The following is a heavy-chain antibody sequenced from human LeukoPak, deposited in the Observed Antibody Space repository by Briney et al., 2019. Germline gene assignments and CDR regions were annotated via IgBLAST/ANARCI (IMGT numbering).Heavy chain of an antibody. J-gene: IGHJ4*02. CDR1: GFTVSSNY. CDR2: IYSGGST. Sequence: GGSLRLSCAASGFTVSSNYMSWIRQAPGKGLEWVSVIYSGGSTYYADSVKGRFTISRDNSKNTLYLQMNSLRAEDTAVYYCARDHFYGDYVYDYWGQGTLVTVSS. V-gene: IGHV3-53*01. D-gene: IGHD4-17*01. CDR3: ARDHFYGDYVYDY.